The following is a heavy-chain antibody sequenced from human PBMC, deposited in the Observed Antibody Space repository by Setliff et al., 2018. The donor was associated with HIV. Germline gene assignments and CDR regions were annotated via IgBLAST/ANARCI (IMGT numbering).Heavy chain of an antibody. J-gene: IGHJ4*02. V-gene: IGHV3-23*01. CDR1: GFTFNNYA. D-gene: IGHD6-13*01. CDR3: AKDHGSSWYYFDY. CDR2: IGGSGFGT. Sequence: PGGSLRLSCAASGFTFNNYAMIWVRQAPGKGLEWVSAIGGSGFGTYYADSVKGRFTISRDNSKNALYLQMNSLRAEDTAVYYCAKDHGSSWYYFDYWGQGTLVTVSS.